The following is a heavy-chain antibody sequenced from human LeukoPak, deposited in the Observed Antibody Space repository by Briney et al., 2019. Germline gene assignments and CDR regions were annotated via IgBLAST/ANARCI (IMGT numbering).Heavy chain of an antibody. Sequence: GGSLRLSCAASGFTFSTYYMNWVRQAPGKGLEWVSSISTSSSYIYYADSVKGRFTISRDNAKNSLYLQINSLRAEDTAVYYCARVGLDRRGYSGYESFDYWGEGTLVTVSS. CDR3: ARVGLDRRGYSGYESFDY. J-gene: IGHJ4*02. CDR2: ISTSSSYI. V-gene: IGHV3-21*01. CDR1: GFTFSTYY. D-gene: IGHD5-12*01.